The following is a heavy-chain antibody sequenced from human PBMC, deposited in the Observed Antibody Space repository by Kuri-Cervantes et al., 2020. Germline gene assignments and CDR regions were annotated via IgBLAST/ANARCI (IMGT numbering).Heavy chain of an antibody. V-gene: IGHV1-18*01. CDR2: ISAYNGNT. J-gene: IGHJ4*02. D-gene: IGHD3-22*01. CDR3: ARDMYDSSGL. CDR1: GYTFTSYG. Sequence: ASVKVSCKASGYTFTSYGISWVRQAPGQGLEWMGWISAYNGNTNYAQKFQGRVTMTRDTSISTAYMELSRLRSDDTAVYYCARDMYDSSGLWGQGTLVTVSS.